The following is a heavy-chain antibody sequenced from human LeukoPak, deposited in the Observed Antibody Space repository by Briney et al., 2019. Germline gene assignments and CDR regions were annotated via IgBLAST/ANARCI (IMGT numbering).Heavy chain of an antibody. J-gene: IGHJ4*02. V-gene: IGHV3-30*03. D-gene: IGHD5-12*01. Sequence: GGSLRLSCAASGFTFSSYGMHWVRQAPGKGLEWVAVISYDGSNKYYADSVKGRFTISRDNSKNTLYLQMNSLRAEDTAVYYCATRLRVDIVAGDFDYWGQGTLVTVSS. CDR2: ISYDGSNK. CDR3: ATRLRVDIVAGDFDY. CDR1: GFTFSSYG.